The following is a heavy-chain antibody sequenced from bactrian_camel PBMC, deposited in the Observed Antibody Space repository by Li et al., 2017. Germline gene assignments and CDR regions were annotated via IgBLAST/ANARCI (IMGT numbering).Heavy chain of an antibody. Sequence: VQLVESGGASVQAGKSLRLSCEITGNPYSSNCRAWFRQVPGREREAVASIAMDGSTSYIDSVKGRFTISRDNAKNALYLQMNALKPEDSAMYLCAAGRGRNLEGRGRCTLGFEWWGQGTQVTVS. J-gene: IGHJ4*01. D-gene: IGHD1*01. CDR1: GNPYSSNC. CDR3: AAGRGRNLEGRGRCTLGFEW. V-gene: IGHV3S53*01. CDR2: IAMDGST.